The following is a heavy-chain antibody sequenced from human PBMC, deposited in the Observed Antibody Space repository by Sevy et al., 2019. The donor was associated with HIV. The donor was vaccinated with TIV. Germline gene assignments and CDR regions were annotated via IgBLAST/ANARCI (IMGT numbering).Heavy chain of an antibody. CDR2: IRNKADSYTT. V-gene: IGHV3-72*01. J-gene: IGHJ4*02. Sequence: GGSLRLSCAASGFTFSDHYMEWVRQAPGKGLEWVGRIRNKADSYTTEYAASWKGRFTISREDSYNSLYLLMNSLKTEDTAVYYCATHAGIAAAGRVLDYWGQGTLVTVSS. CDR3: ATHAGIAAAGRVLDY. CDR1: GFTFSDHY. D-gene: IGHD6-13*01.